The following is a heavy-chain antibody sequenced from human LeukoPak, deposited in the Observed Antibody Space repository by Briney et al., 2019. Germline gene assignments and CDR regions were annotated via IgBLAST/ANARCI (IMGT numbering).Heavy chain of an antibody. CDR1: GFTFSASP. J-gene: IGHJ6*02. D-gene: IGHD5/OR15-5a*01. CDR3: TRRVGDSYFYGMDV. V-gene: IGHV3-73*01. Sequence: GGSLRLSCAASGFTFSASPIHWVRQAPGKGLEWVGRIRNKANSYATAYAESVKGRFTISRDDSENTAYLQMNSLKTEDTAVYYCTRRVGDSYFYGMDVWGQGTPVTASS. CDR2: IRNKANSYAT.